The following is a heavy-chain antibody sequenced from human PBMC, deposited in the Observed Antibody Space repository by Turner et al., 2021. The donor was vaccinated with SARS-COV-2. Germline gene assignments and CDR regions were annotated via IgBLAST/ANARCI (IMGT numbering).Heavy chain of an antibody. CDR2: IWYDGSNE. J-gene: IGHJ3*02. CDR1: GFTFSSYG. V-gene: IGHV3-33*01. CDR3: ARDMGPVGRDAFDI. D-gene: IGHD1-26*01. Sequence: QVQLVESGGGLVQPGRSLRLSCAASGFTFSSYGMHWVRQAPGKGLEWVAVIWYDGSNEYYADSVKGRFTISRDNSKNTLYLQMNSLRAEDTAVYYCARDMGPVGRDAFDIWGQGTMVTISS.